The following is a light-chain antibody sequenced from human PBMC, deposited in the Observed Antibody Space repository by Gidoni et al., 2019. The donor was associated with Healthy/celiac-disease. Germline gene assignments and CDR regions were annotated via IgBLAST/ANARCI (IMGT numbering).Light chain of an antibody. CDR3: QQYGSSPWYT. V-gene: IGKV3-20*01. J-gene: IGKJ2*01. CDR2: GAS. CDR1: QSDSSSY. Sequence: EIVLTQSPGTLSLSPGERATLSCRASQSDSSSYLAWYQQKPGQAPRLLIYGASSRATGIPDRFSGSGSGTDFTLTISRLEPEDFAVYYCQQYGSSPWYTFGQGTKLEIK.